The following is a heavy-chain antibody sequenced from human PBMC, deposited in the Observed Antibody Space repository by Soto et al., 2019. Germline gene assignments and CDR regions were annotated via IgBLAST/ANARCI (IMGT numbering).Heavy chain of an antibody. CDR2: IKQDGSEK. D-gene: IGHD2-2*01. Sequence: GGSLRLSCAASGFTFSSYWMSWVRQAPGKGLEWVANIKQDGSEKYYVDSVKGRFTISRDNAKNSLYLQMNSLRAEDTGVYYCARDGCSSTSCYSRGGMDVWGQGTTVTVSS. J-gene: IGHJ6*02. V-gene: IGHV3-7*01. CDR3: ARDGCSSTSCYSRGGMDV. CDR1: GFTFSSYW.